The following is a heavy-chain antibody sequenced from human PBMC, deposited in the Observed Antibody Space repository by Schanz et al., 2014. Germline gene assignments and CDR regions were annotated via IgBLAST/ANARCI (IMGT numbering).Heavy chain of an antibody. J-gene: IGHJ4*02. Sequence: QVQVVQSGGGLVKPGGSLRLSCAASGFVFGDYYMTWIRQAPGKGLEWLSYISDSGTYTNYADSVKGRFTISRDNAKSSLYLQMNSLRVEDTAAYYCAASSGWHPSTDYWGQGTLVTVSS. D-gene: IGHD6-19*01. CDR1: GFVFGDYY. CDR3: AASSGWHPSTDY. V-gene: IGHV3-11*05. CDR2: ISDSGTYT.